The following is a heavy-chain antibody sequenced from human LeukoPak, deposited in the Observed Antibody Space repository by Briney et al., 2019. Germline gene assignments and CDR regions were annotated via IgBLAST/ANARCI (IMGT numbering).Heavy chain of an antibody. V-gene: IGHV4-39*01. D-gene: IGHD3-22*01. CDR2: MYYSGST. CDR1: GGSISSSNYY. J-gene: IGHJ4*02. CDR3: ARHSYYYDSSGYPYYFDY. Sequence: SETLSLTCTVSGGSISSSNYYWCWIRQPPGQGLEWIGSMYYSGSTYYNPSLKSRVTISVDTSKNQFSLKLSSVTAADTAVYYCARHSYYYDSSGYPYYFDYWGQGTLVTISS.